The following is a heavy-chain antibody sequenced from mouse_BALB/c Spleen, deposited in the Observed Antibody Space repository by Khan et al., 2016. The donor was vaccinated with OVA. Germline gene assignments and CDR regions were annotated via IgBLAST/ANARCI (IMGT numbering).Heavy chain of an antibody. V-gene: IGHV2-9*02. D-gene: IGHD1-1*01. Sequence: QVRLQQSGPGLVAPSQSLSITCTVSGFSLTTYGVHWVRQPPGKGLEWLGVIWAGGSTNYNSALMSRLSISKDNSKSQAFLKMTSRQTDDTAMYYCARAYYYGAWFAYWGQGTLVTVSA. CDR2: IWAGGST. CDR3: ARAYYYGAWFAY. CDR1: GFSLTTYG. J-gene: IGHJ3*01.